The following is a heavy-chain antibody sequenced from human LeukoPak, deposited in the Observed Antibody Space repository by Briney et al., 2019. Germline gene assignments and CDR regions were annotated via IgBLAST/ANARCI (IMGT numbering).Heavy chain of an antibody. V-gene: IGHV3-66*02. Sequence: GGSLTLSCAASGFTVSSNYKSWVRQAPGKGLEWVSVIYSGGSTYYADSAKGRFTISRDNSKNTLYLQMNSLRAEDTAVYYCARDVWGATNYWGQGTLVTVSS. CDR3: ARDVWGATNY. J-gene: IGHJ4*02. CDR2: IYSGGST. D-gene: IGHD1-26*01. CDR1: GFTVSSNY.